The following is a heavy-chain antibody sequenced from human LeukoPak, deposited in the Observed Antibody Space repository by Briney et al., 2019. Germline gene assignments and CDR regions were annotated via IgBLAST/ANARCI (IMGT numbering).Heavy chain of an antibody. CDR1: GGSISSYY. J-gene: IGHJ4*02. Sequence: PSETLSLTCTVSGGSISSYYWSWIRQPPGKGPEWIGYIYYSGSTNYNPSLKSRVTISVDTSKNQFSLKLSSVTAADTAVYYCARVVYSSGCFDYWGQGTLVTVSS. CDR3: ARVVYSSGCFDY. D-gene: IGHD6-19*01. CDR2: IYYSGST. V-gene: IGHV4-59*01.